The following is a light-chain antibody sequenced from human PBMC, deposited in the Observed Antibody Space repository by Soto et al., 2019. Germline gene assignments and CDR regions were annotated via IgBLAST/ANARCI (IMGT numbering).Light chain of an antibody. CDR1: QSVNSN. Sequence: EIVMTQSPATLSVSPGERATLSCRASQSVNSNLAWYQQKPGQAPRLLIYGASTRATGIPARFSGSGSGTEFTLTISSLQSEDFAIYYCQQYYNWPPYTFCQGTKLEIK. CDR2: GAS. J-gene: IGKJ2*01. CDR3: QQYYNWPPYT. V-gene: IGKV3-15*01.